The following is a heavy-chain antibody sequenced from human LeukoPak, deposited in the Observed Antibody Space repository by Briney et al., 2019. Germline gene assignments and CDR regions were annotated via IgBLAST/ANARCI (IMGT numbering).Heavy chain of an antibody. CDR1: ESHFTRYW. D-gene: IGHD5-24*01. CDR2: IYPGDSDT. J-gene: IGHJ4*02. V-gene: IGHV5-51*01. Sequence: GGSLQISGKGSESHFTRYWIGGVRQLPGKGLEGMGIIYPGDSDTRYSPSFQGQVTISADKSISTAYLQWSSLKASDTAMYYCARRGRDGYNSAVDYWGQGTLVTVSS. CDR3: ARRGRDGYNSAVDY.